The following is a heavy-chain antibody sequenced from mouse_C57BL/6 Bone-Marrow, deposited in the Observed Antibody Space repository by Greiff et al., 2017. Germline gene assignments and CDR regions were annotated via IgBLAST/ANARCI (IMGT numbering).Heavy chain of an antibody. CDR3: AMAVYYSNYYFDY. Sequence: QVQLKQPGAELVKPGASVKVSCKASGYTFTSYWMHWVKQRPGQGLEWIGRIHPSDSDTNYNQKFKGKATLTVDKSSSTAYMQLSSLTSEDSAVYYCAMAVYYSNYYFDYWGQGTTLTVSS. J-gene: IGHJ2*01. CDR1: GYTFTSYW. V-gene: IGHV1-74*01. D-gene: IGHD2-5*01. CDR2: IHPSDSDT.